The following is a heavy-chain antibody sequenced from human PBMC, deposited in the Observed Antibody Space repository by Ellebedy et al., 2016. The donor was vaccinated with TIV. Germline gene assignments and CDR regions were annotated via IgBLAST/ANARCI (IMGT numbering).Heavy chain of an antibody. J-gene: IGHJ6*02. CDR1: GYTFTSYY. CDR2: IDPSGGST. Sequence: AASVKVPCKASGYTFTSYYMHWVRQAPGQGLEWMGVIDPSGGSTDYAQKFQGRVTMTRDTSTSTVYMELSSLRSDDTAVYYCARDRIVGSSSPYYNGMDVWGQGTTVTVSS. D-gene: IGHD1-26*01. CDR3: ARDRIVGSSSPYYNGMDV. V-gene: IGHV1-46*01.